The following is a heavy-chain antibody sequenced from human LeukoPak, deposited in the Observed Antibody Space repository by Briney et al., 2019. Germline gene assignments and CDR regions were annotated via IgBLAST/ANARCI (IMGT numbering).Heavy chain of an antibody. D-gene: IGHD3-3*01. CDR3: ARDAREVVLRFLEWLPMFDY. Sequence: QPGGSLRLSCAASGFTFSSYAMSWVRQAPGKGLEWVSAISGRGGSTYYADSVKGRFTISRDNAKNSLYLQMNSLRAEDTAVYYCARDAREVVLRFLEWLPMFDYWGQGTLVTVSS. J-gene: IGHJ4*02. CDR2: ISGRGGST. V-gene: IGHV3-23*01. CDR1: GFTFSSYA.